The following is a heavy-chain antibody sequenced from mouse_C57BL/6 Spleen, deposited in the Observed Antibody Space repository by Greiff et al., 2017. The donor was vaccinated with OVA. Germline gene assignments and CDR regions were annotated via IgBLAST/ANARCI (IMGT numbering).Heavy chain of an antibody. CDR2: IWSGGST. Sequence: VQRVESGPGLVQPSQSLSITCTVSGFSLTSYGVHWVRQSPGKGLEWLGVIWSGGSTDYNAAFISRLSISKDNSKSQVFFKMNSLQADDTAIYYCARRGAGTGYYAMDYWGQGTSVTVSS. V-gene: IGHV2-2*01. CDR1: GFSLTSYG. D-gene: IGHD2-14*01. J-gene: IGHJ4*01. CDR3: ARRGAGTGYYAMDY.